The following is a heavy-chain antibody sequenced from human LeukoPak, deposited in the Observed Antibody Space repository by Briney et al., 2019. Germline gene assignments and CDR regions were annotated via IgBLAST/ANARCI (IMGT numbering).Heavy chain of an antibody. D-gene: IGHD6-13*01. CDR2: IYDRGST. V-gene: IGHV4-31*03. Sequence: SQTLSLTCSVSGGSISSGGYYWSWIRQHPGRGLEWLGYIYDRGSTYYNPSLLSRATVSADRSKNQFSLKLTSVTAADTAVYFCARRIPVAGLFDYWGQGILVTVSS. CDR1: GGSISSGGYY. J-gene: IGHJ4*02. CDR3: ARRIPVAGLFDY.